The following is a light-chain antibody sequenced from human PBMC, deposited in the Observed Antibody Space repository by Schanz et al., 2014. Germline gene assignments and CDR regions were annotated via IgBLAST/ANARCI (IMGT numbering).Light chain of an antibody. CDR1: SSNIGAGYD. CDR2: GNT. Sequence: QSVLTQPPSVSGAPGQRVTISCTGSSSNIGAGYDVHWYQQLPGTAPKLVIFGNTNRPSGVPDRFSGSKSGTSASLAISGLQAADEADYYCHSYDSLSGAVFGGGTKVTVL. J-gene: IGLJ3*02. V-gene: IGLV1-40*01. CDR3: HSYDSLSGAV.